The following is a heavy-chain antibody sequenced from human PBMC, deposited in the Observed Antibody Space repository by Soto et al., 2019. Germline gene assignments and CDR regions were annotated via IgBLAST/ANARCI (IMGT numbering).Heavy chain of an antibody. CDR1: GFTFSSYA. V-gene: IGHV3-23*01. D-gene: IGHD6-6*01. CDR2: ISGSDDST. Sequence: EVQLLESGGGLVQPGESLRLSCAASGFTFSSYAMSWVRQAPGKGLEWVSVISGSDDSTYYADSVKGRFTIARDNSKNTLYLQMNSLRAEDPAVYYCAKRSCSSNCDYGGQGTLVTVSS. J-gene: IGHJ4*02. CDR3: AKRSCSSNCDY.